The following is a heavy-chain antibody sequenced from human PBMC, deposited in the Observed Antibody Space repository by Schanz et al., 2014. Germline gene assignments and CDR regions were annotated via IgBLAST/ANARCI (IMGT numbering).Heavy chain of an antibody. CDR1: GFTFSNTW. J-gene: IGHJ4*02. CDR3: VRLDVHDY. Sequence: VQLVESGGGVVRPGGSLRLSCAASGFTFSNTWMNWVRQTPGKGLEWVGRITNKPNNYNTEYAASVKGRFTISRDDSRSSLYLQMSSLKTEDTAVYYWVRLDVHDYWGQGTLVTVSA. V-gene: IGHV3-72*01. CDR2: ITNKPNNYNT. D-gene: IGHD3-16*01.